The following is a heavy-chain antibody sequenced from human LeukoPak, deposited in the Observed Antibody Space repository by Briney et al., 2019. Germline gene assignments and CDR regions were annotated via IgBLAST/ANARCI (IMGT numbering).Heavy chain of an antibody. D-gene: IGHD6-13*01. J-gene: IGHJ4*01. CDR2: INPNSGGT. CDR3: ARVGPGIAEGY. V-gene: IGHV1-2*06. CDR1: GYTFTGYY. Sequence: ASVKVSCKASGYTFTGYYMHWVRQAPGQGLEWMGRINPNSGGTNYAQKFQSRVTVTRDTSTSTVYMDLSSLESEDTAVYYCARVGPGIAEGYWGQEPWSSSPQ.